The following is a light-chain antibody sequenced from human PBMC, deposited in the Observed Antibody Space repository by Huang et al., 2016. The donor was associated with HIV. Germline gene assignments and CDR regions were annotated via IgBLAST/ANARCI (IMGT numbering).Light chain of an antibody. CDR1: QSISSY. CDR3: QQSYNTPWT. J-gene: IGKJ1*01. Sequence: DIQMTQSPSSLSASVGDRVNITCRASQSISSYLSWYQQKPGKAPKLLIYGASILQSGVPSRFSGSGSRTDSTLTISSVQPEDLATYYCQQSYNTPWTFGQGTKVEIK. V-gene: IGKV1-39*01. CDR2: GAS.